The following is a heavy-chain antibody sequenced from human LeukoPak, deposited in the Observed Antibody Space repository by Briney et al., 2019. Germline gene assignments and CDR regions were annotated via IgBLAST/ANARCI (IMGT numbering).Heavy chain of an antibody. J-gene: IGHJ6*03. Sequence: SQTLSLTCTVSGGSISSGSYYWSWIRQPAGKGLEWIGRIYTSGSTNYNPSLKSRVTISVDTSKNQFSLKLSSVTAADTAVYYYASGPAVYYYYYMDVWGKGTTVTVSS. D-gene: IGHD6-19*01. CDR1: GGSISSGSYY. CDR3: ASGPAVYYYYYMDV. V-gene: IGHV4-61*02. CDR2: IYTSGST.